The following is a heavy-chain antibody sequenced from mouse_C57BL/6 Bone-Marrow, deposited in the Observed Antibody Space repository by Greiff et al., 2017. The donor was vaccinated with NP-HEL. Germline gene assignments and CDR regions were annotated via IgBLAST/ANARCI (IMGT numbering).Heavy chain of an antibody. Sequence: EVKLQESGGDLVKPGGSLKLSCAASGFTFSSYGMSWVRQTPDKRLEWVATISSGGSYTYYPDSVKGRFTISRDNAKNTLYLQMSSRKSEDTAMYYCAGRGYDYDYWGQGTTLTVSS. J-gene: IGHJ2*01. D-gene: IGHD2-4*01. CDR3: AGRGYDYDY. V-gene: IGHV5-6*02. CDR1: GFTFSSYG. CDR2: ISSGGSYT.